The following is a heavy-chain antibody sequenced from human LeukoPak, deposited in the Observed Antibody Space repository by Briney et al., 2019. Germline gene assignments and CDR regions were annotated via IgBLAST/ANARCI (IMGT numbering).Heavy chain of an antibody. CDR2: IYYSGST. V-gene: IGHV4-59*01. CDR3: ARERRYYDFWSGYSDYYYYGMDV. Sequence: SETLSLTCTVSGGSISSYYWSWIRQPPGKGLEWIGYIYYSGSTNYIPSLKSRVTISVDTSKNQFSLKLSSVTAADTAVYYCARERRYYDFWSGYSDYYYYGMDVWGQGTTVTVSS. J-gene: IGHJ6*02. CDR1: GGSISSYY. D-gene: IGHD3-3*01.